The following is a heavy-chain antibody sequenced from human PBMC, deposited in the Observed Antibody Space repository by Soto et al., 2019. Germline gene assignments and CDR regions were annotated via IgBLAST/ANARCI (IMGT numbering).Heavy chain of an antibody. V-gene: IGHV3-64D*06. CDR3: VKDGYSYGYDY. D-gene: IGHD5-18*01. CDR1: VFTFSSYA. CDR2: ISSNGGST. Sequence: WWSLRLSCSASVFTFSSYAMHWFRQAPGKGLEYVSAISSNGGSTYYADSVKGRFTISRDNSKNTLYLQMSSLRAEDTAVYYCVKDGYSYGYDYWGRGTLVTVSS. J-gene: IGHJ4*02.